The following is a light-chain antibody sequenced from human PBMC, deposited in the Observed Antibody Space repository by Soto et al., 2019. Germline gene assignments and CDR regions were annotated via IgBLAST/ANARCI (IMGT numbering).Light chain of an antibody. Sequence: EIVMTQSPATLSVSPGERATLSCRASQGIGSTLAWYQQKPGQTPRLLIYGASTRATGVPAMFSGSGSGTEFTLTINSLQSEDFADYYCQRYNNWPLTFGGGTKVEIK. CDR2: GAS. CDR3: QRYNNWPLT. J-gene: IGKJ4*01. CDR1: QGIGST. V-gene: IGKV3-15*01.